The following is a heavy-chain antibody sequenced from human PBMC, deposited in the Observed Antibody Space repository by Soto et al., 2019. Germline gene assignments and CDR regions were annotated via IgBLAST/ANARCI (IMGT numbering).Heavy chain of an antibody. CDR2: INPRDGSA. V-gene: IGHV1-46*01. J-gene: IGHJ5*02. CDR3: ARVALSGGGWLDP. Sequence: QVQLVQSGAEVKKPGASVKVSCQASGYTFTNYYIHWVRQAPGQGLEWVGIINPRDGSATYAQNFQGRVSVTRDTSTSTVYMELSSLRSEDTAVYYCARVALSGGGWLDPWGQGTLVTVSS. D-gene: IGHD1-26*01. CDR1: GYTFTNYY.